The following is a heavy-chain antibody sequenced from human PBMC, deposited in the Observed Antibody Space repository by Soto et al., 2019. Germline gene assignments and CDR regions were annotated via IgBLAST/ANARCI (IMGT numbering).Heavy chain of an antibody. CDR3: AHTVPHYDFWSGYSPNTWFDP. J-gene: IGHJ5*02. CDR1: GFSLSTSGVG. Sequence: ESGPTLVNPTQTLTLTCTFSGFSLSTSGVGVGWIRQPPGKALEWLALIYWDDDKRYSPSLKSRLTITKDTSKNQVVLTMTNMDPVDTATYYCAHTVPHYDFWSGYSPNTWFDPWGQRTLLPVSS. D-gene: IGHD3-3*01. CDR2: IYWDDDK. V-gene: IGHV2-5*02.